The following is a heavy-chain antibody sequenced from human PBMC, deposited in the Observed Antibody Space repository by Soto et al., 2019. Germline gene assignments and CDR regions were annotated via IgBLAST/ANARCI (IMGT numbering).Heavy chain of an antibody. CDR3: ARDEGYKWNYGGSWFDP. V-gene: IGHV1-18*01. CDR2: ISAYNGNT. J-gene: IGHJ5*02. Sequence: QVQLVQSGAEVKKPGASVKVSCKASGYTFTSYGISWVRQAPGQGLEWMGWISAYNGNTNYAQKLQGRVTMTTDTATSTAYMELRSLRSDDTAVYYCARDEGYKWNYGGSWFDPWGQGTLITVSS. CDR1: GYTFTSYG. D-gene: IGHD1-7*01.